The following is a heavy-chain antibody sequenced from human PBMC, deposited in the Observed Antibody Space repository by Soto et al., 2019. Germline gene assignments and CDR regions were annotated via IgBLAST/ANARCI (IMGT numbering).Heavy chain of an antibody. CDR3: AVTHQQQWYY. Sequence: QVQLVQSGAEVKKPGSSVKVSCKASGGTFSSYTISWVRQAPGQGLEWMGRIIPLLGIANYAQKFQGRVTITADKSTSTAYMELSSLRSEDTAVYYCAVTHQQQWYYWGQGTLVTVSS. D-gene: IGHD6-13*01. CDR2: IIPLLGIA. J-gene: IGHJ4*02. V-gene: IGHV1-69*02. CDR1: GGTFSSYT.